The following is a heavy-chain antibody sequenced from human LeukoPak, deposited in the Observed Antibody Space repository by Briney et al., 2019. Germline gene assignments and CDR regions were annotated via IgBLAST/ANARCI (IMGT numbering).Heavy chain of an antibody. D-gene: IGHD4-17*01. Sequence: GGSLRLSCAASGFTFSSYGMHWVRQAPGKGLEWVAVISYDGSNKYYADSVKGRFTISRDNSKNTLYLQMNSLRAEDTAVYYCAKSTVTTRWWSAFDIWGQGTMVTVSS. V-gene: IGHV3-30*18. CDR1: GFTFSSYG. J-gene: IGHJ3*02. CDR3: AKSTVTTRWWSAFDI. CDR2: ISYDGSNK.